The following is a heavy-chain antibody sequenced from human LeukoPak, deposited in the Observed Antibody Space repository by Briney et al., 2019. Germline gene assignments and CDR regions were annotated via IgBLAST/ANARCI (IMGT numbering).Heavy chain of an antibody. CDR3: ASTAGYSSSWPDAFDI. CDR2: IKQDGSEK. D-gene: IGHD6-13*01. Sequence: GGSLRLSCAASGFTFSSCWMHWVRQAPGKGLEWVANIKQDGSEKYYVDSVKGRFTISRDNAKNSLYLQMNSLRAEDTAVYYCASTAGYSSSWPDAFDIWGQGTMVTVSS. V-gene: IGHV3-7*01. J-gene: IGHJ3*02. CDR1: GFTFSSCW.